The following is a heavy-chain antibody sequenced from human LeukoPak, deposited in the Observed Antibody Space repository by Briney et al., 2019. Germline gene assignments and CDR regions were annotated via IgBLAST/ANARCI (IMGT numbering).Heavy chain of an antibody. V-gene: IGHV4-59*01. CDR2: IFYTGT. D-gene: IGHD2-15*01. CDR1: GDSISGYY. Sequence: SETLSLTCTVSGDSISGYYWSWIRQPPGKGLEWMGYIFYTGTNYNPSIKSQFIISEDTSKNQLSLKLFSVTASDTAVCYCARMRGTVVVEDAYDVWGQGTLLTVSS. CDR3: ARMRGTVVVEDAYDV. J-gene: IGHJ3*01.